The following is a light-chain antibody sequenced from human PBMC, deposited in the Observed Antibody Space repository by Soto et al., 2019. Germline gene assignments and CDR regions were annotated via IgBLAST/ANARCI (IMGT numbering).Light chain of an antibody. CDR2: DVS. Sequence: QSALTQPASVSGSPGQSITSSCTGTSSDVGGYNYVSWYQQHPGKAPKLMIYDVSNRPSGVSNRFSGSKSGNTASLTISGLQVEDEANYHCTSYTSSSTNVFGPGPKVTV. CDR1: SSDVGGYNY. CDR3: TSYTSSSTNV. V-gene: IGLV2-14*01. J-gene: IGLJ1*01.